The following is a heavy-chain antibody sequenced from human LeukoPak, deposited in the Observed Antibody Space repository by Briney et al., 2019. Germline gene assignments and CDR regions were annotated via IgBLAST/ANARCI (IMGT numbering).Heavy chain of an antibody. CDR1: GFTFSNAW. CDR2: IKSKTDGGTT. V-gene: IGHV3-15*01. Sequence: GGSLRLSCAASGFTFSNAWKSWVRQAPGKGLEWVGRIKSKTDGGTTDYAAPVKGRFTISRDDSKNTLYLQMNSLKTEDTAVYYCTTVPGYSYAKDYWGQGTLVTVSS. J-gene: IGHJ4*02. CDR3: TTVPGYSYAKDY. D-gene: IGHD5-18*01.